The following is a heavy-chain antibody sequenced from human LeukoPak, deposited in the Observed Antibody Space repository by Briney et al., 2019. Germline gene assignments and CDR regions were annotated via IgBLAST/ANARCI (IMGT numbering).Heavy chain of an antibody. CDR2: ISSSSSNI. CDR1: GFTFSSYS. J-gene: IGHJ4*02. V-gene: IGHV3-48*01. CDR3: ARAAGSYSYRSFDY. D-gene: IGHD3-10*01. Sequence: GGSLRLSCAASGFTFSSYSMNWVRQAPGKGLEWVSYISSSSSNIYYADSVKGRFTISRDNAKNSLYLQMNSLRAEDTAVYYCARAAGSYSYRSFDYWGQGALVIVSS.